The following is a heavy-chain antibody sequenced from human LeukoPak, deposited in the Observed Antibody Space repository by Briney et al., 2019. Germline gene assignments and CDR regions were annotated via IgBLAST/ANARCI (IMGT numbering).Heavy chain of an antibody. D-gene: IGHD5-12*01. CDR1: GFTFSSYA. Sequence: GGSLRLSCAASGFTFSSYAMSWVRQAPGKGLVWVSRIKPDGSDTNYADSVKGRFTISRDNAKNTVYLQMNSLRAEDTAVYYCARGKYGGYFIDYWGRGPWSPSPQ. CDR2: IKPDGSDT. CDR3: ARGKYGGYFIDY. J-gene: IGHJ4*02. V-gene: IGHV3-74*01.